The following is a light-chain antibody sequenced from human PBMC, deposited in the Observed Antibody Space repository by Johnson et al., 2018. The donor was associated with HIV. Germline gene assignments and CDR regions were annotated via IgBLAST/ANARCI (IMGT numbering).Light chain of an antibody. J-gene: IGLJ1*01. CDR2: EKN. V-gene: IGLV1-51*02. CDR3: GTWDSSLSAGV. CDR1: SSNIGNNY. Sequence: QSVLTQPPSVSAAPGQKVNISCSGSSSNIGNNYVSWYQQLPGTAPKLLIYEKNKRPSGIPDRFSGSKFGTSATLGITGLQTGDEADYYCGTWDSSLSAGVFGTGTKVTV.